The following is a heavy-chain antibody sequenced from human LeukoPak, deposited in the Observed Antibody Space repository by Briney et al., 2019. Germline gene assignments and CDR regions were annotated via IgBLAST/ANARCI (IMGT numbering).Heavy chain of an antibody. D-gene: IGHD3-22*01. J-gene: IGHJ3*02. V-gene: IGHV1-2*02. CDR2: INPNSGGT. Sequence: GASVKVSCKASGYTFTGYYMHWVRQAPGQGLEWMGWINPNSGGTNYAQKFQGRVTMTRDTSISTAYMELSRLRSDDTAVYYCARDSAPLSSGHDAFDIWGQGTMVTVPS. CDR1: GYTFTGYY. CDR3: ARDSAPLSSGHDAFDI.